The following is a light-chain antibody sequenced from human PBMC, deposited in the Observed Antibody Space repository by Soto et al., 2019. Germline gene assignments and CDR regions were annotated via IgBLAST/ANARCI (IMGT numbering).Light chain of an antibody. CDR1: QSISSY. J-gene: IGKJ1*01. CDR2: PAS. CDR3: QQSYSTLGT. Sequence: DIQMTQSPSSLSASVGDRVTITWRASQSISSYLNWYQQKPGKAPKLLIYPASSLQSGVPSRFSGRGSGTDFTLTISSLQPEDFATYYCQQSYSTLGTFGQVTKVEIK. V-gene: IGKV1-39*01.